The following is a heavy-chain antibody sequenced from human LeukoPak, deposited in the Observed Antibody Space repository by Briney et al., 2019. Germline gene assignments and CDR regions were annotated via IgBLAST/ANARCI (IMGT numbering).Heavy chain of an antibody. CDR3: AKDHYWSIDF. D-gene: IGHD3-3*01. CDR2: IKGDGIST. J-gene: IGHJ4*02. Sequence: GGSLRLSCAASGFDFSSNWMHWVRHAPGQGLVWVSRIKGDGISTNYADSVKGRFTISRDIAKNTLYLQMNSLRAEDTGVYYCAKDHYWSIDFWGRGTLVTVSS. CDR1: GFDFSSNW. V-gene: IGHV3-74*01.